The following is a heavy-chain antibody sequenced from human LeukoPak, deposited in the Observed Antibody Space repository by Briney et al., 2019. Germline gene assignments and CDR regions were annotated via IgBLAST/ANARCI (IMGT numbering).Heavy chain of an antibody. V-gene: IGHV3-23*01. J-gene: IGHJ4*02. Sequence: GGSLRLSSAASGFTFSSYAMSWVRQAPGKGLEWVSAISGSGGSTYYADSVKGRFTISRDNSKNTLYLQMNSLRAEDTAVYYCAKDVAVSGTAYFDYWGQGTLVTVSS. CDR2: ISGSGGST. CDR3: AKDVAVSGTAYFDY. CDR1: GFTFSSYA. D-gene: IGHD6-19*01.